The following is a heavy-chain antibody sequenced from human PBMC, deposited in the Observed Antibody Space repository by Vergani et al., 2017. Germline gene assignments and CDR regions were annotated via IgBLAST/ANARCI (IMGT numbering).Heavy chain of an antibody. CDR2: IYSGGST. V-gene: IGHV3-53*01. J-gene: IGHJ6*02. Sequence: EVQLVESGGGLIQPGGSLRLSCAASGFTVSSNYMSWVRQAPGKGLEWVSVIYSGGSTYYADPVKGRFTISRDNSKNTLYLQMNSLRAEDTAVYYCARVSSGWRGYYYYYGMDVWGQGTTVTVSS. CDR3: ARVSSGWRGYYYYYGMDV. CDR1: GFTVSSNY. D-gene: IGHD6-19*01.